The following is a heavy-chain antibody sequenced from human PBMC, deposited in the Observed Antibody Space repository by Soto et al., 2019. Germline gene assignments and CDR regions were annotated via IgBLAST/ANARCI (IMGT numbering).Heavy chain of an antibody. CDR1: GGTFSSYA. V-gene: IGHV1-69*13. CDR2: IIPIFGTA. Sequence: ASVKVSCKASGGTFSSYAISWVRQAPGQGLEWMGGIIPIFGTANYAQKFQGRVTITADESTSTAYMELSSLRSEDTAVYYCARVRFDYGSGSFYYGMDVWGQGTTVTVSS. J-gene: IGHJ6*02. D-gene: IGHD3-10*01. CDR3: ARVRFDYGSGSFYYGMDV.